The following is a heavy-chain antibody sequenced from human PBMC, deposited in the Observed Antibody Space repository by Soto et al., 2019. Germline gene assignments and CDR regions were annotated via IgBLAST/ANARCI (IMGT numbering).Heavy chain of an antibody. V-gene: IGHV1-3*01. CDR2: TNAGNGNT. J-gene: IGHJ6*02. Sequence: QVQLVQTGAEVKKPGASVKVSCKASGYSFTSYSIHWVRQAPGQSLEWMGWTNAGNGNTKYSQKVQGRVTITRDTSASTAYMELSSLRSEDTSVYYCAGDSKWDDTSVGMDVWGQGTTVTVSS. CDR1: GYSFTSYS. D-gene: IGHD3-22*01. CDR3: AGDSKWDDTSVGMDV.